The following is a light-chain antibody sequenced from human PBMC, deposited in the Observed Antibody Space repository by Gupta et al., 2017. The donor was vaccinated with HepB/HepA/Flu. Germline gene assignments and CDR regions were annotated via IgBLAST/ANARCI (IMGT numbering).Light chain of an antibody. V-gene: IGLV4-69*01. J-gene: IGLJ2*01. CDR2: LNSDGTH. Sequence: QLVLTQSPSASASLGASVNLTCTLSSGHSSYALAWHQQQPEKGPRYVMKLNSDGTHNKGDGIPDRFSGSSSGAERYLTISSLQSEDEADYYCQTWGTGIHVVFGGGTKLTVL. CDR3: QTWGTGIHVV. CDR1: SGHSSYA.